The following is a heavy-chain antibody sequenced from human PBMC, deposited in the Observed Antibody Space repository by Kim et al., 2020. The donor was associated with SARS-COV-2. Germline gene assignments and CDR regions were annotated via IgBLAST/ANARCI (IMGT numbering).Heavy chain of an antibody. D-gene: IGHD2-15*01. CDR1: GFTFSSYA. CDR2: ISGSGGST. CDR3: AKYCSGGSCNYLHYYDMDV. Sequence: GGSLRLSCAASGFTFSSYAMSWVRQAPGKGLEWVSAISGSGGSTYYADSVKGRFTISRDISKNTLYLQMNSLRAEDTAVYYCAKYCSGGSCNYLHYYDMDVWGQGTTVTGSS. V-gene: IGHV3-23*01. J-gene: IGHJ6*02.